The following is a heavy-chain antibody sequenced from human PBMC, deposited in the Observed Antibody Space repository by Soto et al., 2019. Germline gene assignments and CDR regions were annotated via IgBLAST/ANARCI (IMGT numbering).Heavy chain of an antibody. CDR1: GFPFSNAW. CDR2: IKSKTDGGTT. CDR3: TTEFDYYDSSGYYYATAY. V-gene: IGHV3-15*07. D-gene: IGHD3-22*01. Sequence: GGSLRLSCAASGFPFSNAWMNWVRQAPGKGLEWVGRIKSKTDGGTTGYAVPVKGRFTISRDDSKDTLYLQMNSLKTEDTAVYYCTTEFDYYDSSGYYYATAYWGQGALVTVSS. J-gene: IGHJ4*02.